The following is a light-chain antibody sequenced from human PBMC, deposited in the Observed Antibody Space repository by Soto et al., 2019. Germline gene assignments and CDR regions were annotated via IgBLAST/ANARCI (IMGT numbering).Light chain of an antibody. V-gene: IGKV4-1*01. CDR1: QSVLYSSNNKNY. CDR3: EQYYSTPIT. J-gene: IGKJ3*01. CDR2: WAS. Sequence: DIVMTQSPDSLAVSLGERATINCKSSQSVLYSSNNKNYLAWYQQKPGQPPKLLIYWASTRESGVPDRFSGSGSGTDFNLTISSLQAEDVAVYYCEQYYSTPITFGPGTTVDIK.